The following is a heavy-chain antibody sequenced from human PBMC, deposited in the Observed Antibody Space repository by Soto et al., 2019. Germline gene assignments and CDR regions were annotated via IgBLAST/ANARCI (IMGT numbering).Heavy chain of an antibody. CDR3: ARGPNGFDY. V-gene: IGHV1-18*01. J-gene: IGHJ4*02. CDR2: ISGYNGDP. CDR1: GYTFTTYG. Sequence: ASVKVSCKASGYTFTTYGISWVRQAPGQGLEWMGWISGYNGDPNYAQNLQGRVTMTTDISTSTAYMELRSLRSDDTAVYYCARGPNGFDYWGQGTLVTVS.